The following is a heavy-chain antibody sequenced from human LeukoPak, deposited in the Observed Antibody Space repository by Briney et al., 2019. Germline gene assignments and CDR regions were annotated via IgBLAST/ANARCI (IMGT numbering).Heavy chain of an antibody. J-gene: IGHJ6*03. CDR1: GFTFSSYW. Sequence: GGSLRLSCAASGFTFSSYWMSWVRQAPGKGLEWVANIKQDGSEKYYVDSVKGRFTISRDNAKNSLYLQMNSLRAEDTAVYYCAREGTMVRGVYQRAYYYMDVWGKGATVTVSS. CDR2: IKQDGSEK. V-gene: IGHV3-7*01. CDR3: AREGTMVRGVYQRAYYYMDV. D-gene: IGHD3-10*01.